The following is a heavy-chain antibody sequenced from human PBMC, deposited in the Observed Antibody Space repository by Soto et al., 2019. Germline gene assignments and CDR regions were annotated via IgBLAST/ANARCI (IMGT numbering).Heavy chain of an antibody. D-gene: IGHD6-6*01. Sequence: GGALRLSCAASGVTFSSYSMNWVRQAPGKGLEWVSYISSSSSTIYYADSVKGRFTISRDNAKNSLYLQMNSLRDEDTAVYYCARPEYSSSSYGMDVWGQGTTVTAP. CDR2: ISSSSSTI. V-gene: IGHV3-48*02. CDR1: GVTFSSYS. J-gene: IGHJ6*02. CDR3: ARPEYSSSSYGMDV.